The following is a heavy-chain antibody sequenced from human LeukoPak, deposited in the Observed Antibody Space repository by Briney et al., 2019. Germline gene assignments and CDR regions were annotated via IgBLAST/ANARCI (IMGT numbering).Heavy chain of an antibody. CDR2: IKSKTDGGTT. CDR1: GFTFSNAW. Sequence: GGSLRFSCAASGFTFSNAWMSWVRQAPGKGLEWVGRIKSKTDGGTTDYAAPVKGRFTISRDDSKNTLYLQMNSLKTEDTAVYYCTTDPSYYYDSSGYYYFDYWGQGTLVTVSS. D-gene: IGHD3-22*01. J-gene: IGHJ4*02. V-gene: IGHV3-15*01. CDR3: TTDPSYYYDSSGYYYFDY.